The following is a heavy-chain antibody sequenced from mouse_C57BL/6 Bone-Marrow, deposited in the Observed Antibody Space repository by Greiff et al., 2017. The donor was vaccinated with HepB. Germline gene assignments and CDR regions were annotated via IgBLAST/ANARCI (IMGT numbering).Heavy chain of an antibody. Sequence: EVMLVESGGGLVKPGGSLKLSCAASGFTFSSYAMSWVRQTPEKRLEWVATISDGGSYTYYPDNVKGRFTISRDNAKNNLYLQMSHLKSEDTAMYYCARDPYYYGSSSFAYWGQVTLVTVSA. D-gene: IGHD1-1*01. CDR1: GFTFSSYA. J-gene: IGHJ3*01. CDR2: ISDGGSYT. CDR3: ARDPYYYGSSSFAY. V-gene: IGHV5-4*01.